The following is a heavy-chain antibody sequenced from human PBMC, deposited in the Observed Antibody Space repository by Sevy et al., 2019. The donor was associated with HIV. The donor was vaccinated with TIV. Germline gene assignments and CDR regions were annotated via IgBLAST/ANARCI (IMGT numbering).Heavy chain of an antibody. Sequence: GGSLRLSCAASGFTFSSYWMSWVRQAPGKGLEWVANIKQDGSEKYYVDSVKGRFTISRDNAKNSLYLQMNSLRAEDTVVYYCAREDVILWFGELNYYYGMDVWGQGTTVTVSS. V-gene: IGHV3-7*01. D-gene: IGHD3-10*01. J-gene: IGHJ6*02. CDR2: IKQDGSEK. CDR3: AREDVILWFGELNYYYGMDV. CDR1: GFTFSSYW.